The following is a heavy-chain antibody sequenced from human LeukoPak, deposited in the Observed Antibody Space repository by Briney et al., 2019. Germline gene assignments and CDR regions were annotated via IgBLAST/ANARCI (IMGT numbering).Heavy chain of an antibody. V-gene: IGHV4-38-2*02. J-gene: IGHJ4*02. CDR2: IYHSGST. Sequence: SETLSLTCTVSGYSISSGYYWGWIRQPPGKGLEWIGSIYHSGSTYYNPSLKSRVTISVDTSKNQFSLKLSSVTAADTAVYYCARDGPRSKTSLGDFDYWGQGTLVTVSS. CDR1: GYSISSGYY. D-gene: IGHD2-2*01. CDR3: ARDGPRSKTSLGDFDY.